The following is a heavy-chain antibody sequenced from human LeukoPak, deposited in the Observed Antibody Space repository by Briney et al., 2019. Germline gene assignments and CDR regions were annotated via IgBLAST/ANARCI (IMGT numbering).Heavy chain of an antibody. J-gene: IGHJ3*02. CDR1: GYSFTSYW. CDR3: ARRDDILTGYSDAFNI. V-gene: IGHV5-51*01. CDR2: IYPGDSDT. D-gene: IGHD3-9*01. Sequence: GESLKISCKGSGYSFTSYWIGWGRQLPGKGLEWMGIIYPGDSDTRYSPSFQGQVTISADKSSSTAYLQWSSLKASDTAMYYCARRDDILTGYSDAFNIWGQGTMVTASS.